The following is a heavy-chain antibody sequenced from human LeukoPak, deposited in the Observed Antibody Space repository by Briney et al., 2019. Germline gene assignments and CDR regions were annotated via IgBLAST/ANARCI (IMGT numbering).Heavy chain of an antibody. V-gene: IGHV3-53*01. D-gene: IGHD6-19*01. CDR2: IYSGGST. J-gene: IGHJ4*02. CDR3: ARARRGSGWYEGEDY. Sequence: PGGSLRLSCAASGFTFSDYYMSWVRQAPGKGLEWVSVIYSGGSTYYADSVKGRFTISRDNSKNTLYLQMNSLRAEDTAVYYCARARRGSGWYEGEDYWGQGTLVTVSS. CDR1: GFTFSDYY.